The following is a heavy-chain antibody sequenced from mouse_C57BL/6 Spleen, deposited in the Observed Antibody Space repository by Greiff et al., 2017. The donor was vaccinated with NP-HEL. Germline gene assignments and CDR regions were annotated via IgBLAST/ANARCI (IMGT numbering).Heavy chain of an antibody. CDR2: ISDGGSYT. D-gene: IGHD3-2*02. V-gene: IGHV5-4*01. CDR1: GFTFSSYA. CDR3: ARERVDSSGYLFAY. Sequence: EVQLVESGGGLVKPGGSLKLSCAASGFTFSSYAMSWVRQTPEKRLEWVATISDGGSYTYYPDNVKGRFTISRDNAKNNLYLQMSHLKSEDTAMYYCARERVDSSGYLFAYWGQGTLVTVSA. J-gene: IGHJ3*01.